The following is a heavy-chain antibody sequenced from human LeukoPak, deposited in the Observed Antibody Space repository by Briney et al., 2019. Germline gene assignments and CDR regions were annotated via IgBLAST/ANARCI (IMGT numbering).Heavy chain of an antibody. CDR3: ARWGWVFGVVDV. J-gene: IGHJ6*02. CDR1: GDSISGDH. V-gene: IGHV4-59*01. D-gene: IGHD3-3*01. CDR2: IYYSGNT. Sequence: SETLSLTCTVSGDSISGDHWNWIRQPPGKGLEWIGNIYYSGNTNYNPSLKSRVTISVDTSNNQFSLDLNSVTAADTAVYFCARWGWVFGVVDVWGQGTTVTVSS.